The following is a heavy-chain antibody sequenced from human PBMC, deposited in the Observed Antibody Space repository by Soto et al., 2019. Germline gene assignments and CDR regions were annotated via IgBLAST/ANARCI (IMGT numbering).Heavy chain of an antibody. V-gene: IGHV1-58*01. Sequence: SVKVSCKTSGFTFSNSAVQWVRQARGQRLEWMGWIVAGRGDTKYAQKFRERVTITSDMSTSTAHMEVSSLASEDTAVYYCAAELYSGGSCCSFDIWGQGTRVTVSS. CDR2: IVAGRGDT. CDR1: GFTFSNSA. J-gene: IGHJ3*02. D-gene: IGHD2-15*01. CDR3: AAELYSGGSCCSFDI.